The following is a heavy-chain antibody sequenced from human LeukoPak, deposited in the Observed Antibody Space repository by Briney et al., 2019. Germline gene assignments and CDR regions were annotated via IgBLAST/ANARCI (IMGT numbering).Heavy chain of an antibody. CDR2: IRSKAYGGTT. D-gene: IGHD1-26*01. Sequence: PGGSLRLSCTASGFTFGDYAMSWVRQAPGKGLEWVGFIRSKAYGGTTEYAASVKGRFTISRDDSKSIAYLQMNSLKTGDTAVYYCARGLPYGTYSHDFDYWGQGTLVTVSS. J-gene: IGHJ4*02. CDR1: GFTFGDYA. CDR3: ARGLPYGTYSHDFDY. V-gene: IGHV3-49*04.